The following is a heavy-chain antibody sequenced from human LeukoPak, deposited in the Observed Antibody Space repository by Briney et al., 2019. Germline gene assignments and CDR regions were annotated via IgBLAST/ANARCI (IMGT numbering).Heavy chain of an antibody. D-gene: IGHD6-19*01. CDR1: GYTFTSYY. J-gene: IGHJ4*02. Sequence: GASVKVSCKASGYTFTSYYMHWVRQAPGQGLEWMGGIIPIFGTANYAQKFQGRVTITADESTSTAYMELSSLRSEDTAVYYCARDQGSGWYEGFDYWGQGTLVTVSS. V-gene: IGHV1-69*13. CDR3: ARDQGSGWYEGFDY. CDR2: IIPIFGTA.